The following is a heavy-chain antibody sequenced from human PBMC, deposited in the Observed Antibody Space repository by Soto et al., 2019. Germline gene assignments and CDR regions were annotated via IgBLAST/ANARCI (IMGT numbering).Heavy chain of an antibody. CDR2: IYSGGST. Sequence: GGSLRLSCAASGFTVSSNYMSWVRQAPGKGLEWVSVIYSGGSTYYADSVKGRFTISRDNSKNTLYLQMNSLRAEDTAVYYCAREGTTGGPHGAFDIWGQGTMVTVSS. D-gene: IGHD1-7*01. CDR1: GFTVSSNY. V-gene: IGHV3-66*01. CDR3: AREGTTGGPHGAFDI. J-gene: IGHJ3*02.